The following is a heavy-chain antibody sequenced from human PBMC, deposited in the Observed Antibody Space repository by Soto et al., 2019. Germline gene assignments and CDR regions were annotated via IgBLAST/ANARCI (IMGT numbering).Heavy chain of an antibody. CDR2: IYPGDSDT. Sequence: GESLKISCKGSGYSFTSYWIGWVRQMPGKGLEWMGIIYPGDSDTRYSPSFQGQVTISADKSISTAYLQWSSLKASDTAMYYCARTDSGSKTLGACDIWGQGTRVTVSS. CDR3: ARTDSGSKTLGACDI. CDR1: GYSFTSYW. D-gene: IGHD1-26*01. J-gene: IGHJ3*02. V-gene: IGHV5-51*01.